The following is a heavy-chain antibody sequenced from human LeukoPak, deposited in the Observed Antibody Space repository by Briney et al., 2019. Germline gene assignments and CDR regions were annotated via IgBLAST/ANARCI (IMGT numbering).Heavy chain of an antibody. J-gene: IGHJ3*02. CDR2: IYSGGST. V-gene: IGHV3-66*02. CDR3: ARYAVGATRRAFDI. D-gene: IGHD1-26*01. CDR1: GFTVSSNY. Sequence: GGSLRLSCAASGFTVSSNYMSWVRQAPGKGLEWVSVIYSGGSTYYADSVKRRFTISRDNSKNTLYLQMNSLGAEDTAVYYCARYAVGATRRAFDIWGQGTMVTVSS.